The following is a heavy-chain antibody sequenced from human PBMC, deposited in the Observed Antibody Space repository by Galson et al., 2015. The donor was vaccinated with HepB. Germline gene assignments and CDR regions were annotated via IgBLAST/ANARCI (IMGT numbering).Heavy chain of an antibody. CDR1: GYTFTSYD. CDR3: ARAKGLWNMQVGWGAFDI. J-gene: IGHJ3*02. Sequence: SVKVSCKASGYTFTSYDINWVRQATGQGLEWMGWMNPNSGNTGYAQKFQGRVTMTRNTSLSTAYMELSSLRSEDTAVYYCARAKGLWNMQVGWGAFDIWGQGAMVTVSS. D-gene: IGHD2/OR15-2a*01. V-gene: IGHV1-8*01. CDR2: MNPNSGNT.